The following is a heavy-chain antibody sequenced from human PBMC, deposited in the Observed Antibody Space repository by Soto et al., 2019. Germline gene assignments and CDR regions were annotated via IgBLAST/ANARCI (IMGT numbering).Heavy chain of an antibody. CDR1: GFAFSNAW. V-gene: IGHV3-15*01. D-gene: IGHD3-22*01. CDR2: IKSKTDGGTT. CDR3: TTQTRYYYDSTYDY. J-gene: IGHJ4*02. Sequence: GGSLRLSCAASGFAFSNAWMSWVRQAPGKGLEWVGRIKSKTDGGTTDYAAPVKGRFTISRDDSKNTLYLQMNSLKTEDTAVYYCTTQTRYYYDSTYDYWGQGTLVTVSS.